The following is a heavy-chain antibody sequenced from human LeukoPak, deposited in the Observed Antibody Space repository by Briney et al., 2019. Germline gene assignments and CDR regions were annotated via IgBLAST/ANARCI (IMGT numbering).Heavy chain of an antibody. Sequence: PGGSLRLSCAASGFTFSRYDVHWVRQVTGKVLQWVAGIGTAGDTYYAGSVKGRFTISRQNAKNSLYLQMDSLRDGDTAVYYCARVDTVMGADAFDIWGQGTKVTVSS. J-gene: IGHJ3*02. CDR3: ARVDTVMGADAFDI. CDR2: IGTAGDT. CDR1: GFTFSRYD. D-gene: IGHD5-18*01. V-gene: IGHV3-13*01.